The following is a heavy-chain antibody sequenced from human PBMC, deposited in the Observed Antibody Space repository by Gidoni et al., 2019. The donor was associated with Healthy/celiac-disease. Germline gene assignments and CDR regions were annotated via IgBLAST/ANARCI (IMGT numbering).Heavy chain of an antibody. CDR2: IYTSGST. D-gene: IGHD2-15*01. J-gene: IGHJ5*02. CDR1: GGSISSYY. V-gene: IGHV4-4*07. Sequence: QVQLQESGPGLVKPSETLSLTCTVSGGSISSYYWSWIRQPAGKGLEWIGRIYTSGSTNYNPSLKSRVTMSVDTSKNQFSLKLSYVTAADTAVYYCAREVYCSGGSCYGNWFDPWGQGTLVTVSS. CDR3: AREVYCSGGSCYGNWFDP.